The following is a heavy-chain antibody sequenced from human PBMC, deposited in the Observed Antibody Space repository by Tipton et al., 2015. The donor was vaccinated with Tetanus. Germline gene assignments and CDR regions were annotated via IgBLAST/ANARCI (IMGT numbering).Heavy chain of an antibody. CDR2: IYFTGTT. Sequence: TLSLTCTVSGASVSRSSHYWTWIRQHPGKGLEWIGYIYFTGTTYYNPSLESRLTISIDTSKSQFSLELTSVTAADTAVYYCARDSRRNFYFDYWGPGAQVTVSS. CDR3: ARDSRRNFYFDY. CDR1: GASVSRSSHY. V-gene: IGHV4-31*03. J-gene: IGHJ4*02.